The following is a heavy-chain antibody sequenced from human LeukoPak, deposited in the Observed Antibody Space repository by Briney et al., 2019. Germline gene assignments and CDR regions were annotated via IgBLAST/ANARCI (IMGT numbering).Heavy chain of an antibody. CDR3: ARPVTMTTVTSWVY. D-gene: IGHD4-17*01. J-gene: IGHJ4*02. Sequence: GGSLRLSCAASGFTFSDYYMSWIRQAPGKGLEWVSYISSSGSTIYYADSVKGRFTISRDNAKNSLYQQMNSLRAEDTAVYYCARPVTMTTVTSWVYWGQGTLVTVSS. V-gene: IGHV3-11*04. CDR1: GFTFSDYY. CDR2: ISSSGSTI.